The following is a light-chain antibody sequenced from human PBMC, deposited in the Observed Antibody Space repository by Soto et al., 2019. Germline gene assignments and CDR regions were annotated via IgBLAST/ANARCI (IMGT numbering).Light chain of an antibody. Sequence: ERATLSCRASQSVTTQLAWYQQKPGQAPRLIIHGASSRATGVPDRITGSGSGTDFTLSISRLEPEDFAVYYCQQYGGSTRTFGQGTKVDIK. CDR1: QSVTTQ. J-gene: IGKJ1*01. CDR2: GAS. CDR3: QQYGGSTRT. V-gene: IGKV3-20*01.